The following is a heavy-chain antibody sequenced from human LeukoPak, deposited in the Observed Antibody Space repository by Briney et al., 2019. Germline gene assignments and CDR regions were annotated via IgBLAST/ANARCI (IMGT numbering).Heavy chain of an antibody. Sequence: PGGSLRLSCAASGFTFSSYSMNWVRQAPGKGLEWVSSISSSSSYIYYADSVKGRFTISRDNAKNSLYLQMNSLRAEDTAVYYCAKATDYYDSSGYYHRPDYWGQGTLVTVSS. CDR2: ISSSSSYI. CDR1: GFTFSSYS. CDR3: AKATDYYDSSGYYHRPDY. J-gene: IGHJ4*02. D-gene: IGHD3-22*01. V-gene: IGHV3-21*04.